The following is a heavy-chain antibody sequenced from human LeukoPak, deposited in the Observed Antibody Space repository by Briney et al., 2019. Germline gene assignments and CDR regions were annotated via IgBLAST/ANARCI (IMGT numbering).Heavy chain of an antibody. CDR1: GFTFSSYS. D-gene: IGHD5-18*01. CDR2: ISSSSSYI. CDR3: ARDGTGYSYGLF. V-gene: IGHV3-21*01. Sequence: GGSLRLSCAASGFTFSSYSMNWVRQAPGKGLEWVSSISSSSSYIYYADSVKGRFTIPRDNAKNSLYLQMNSLRAEDTAVYYCARDGTGYSYGLFWGQGTLVTVSS. J-gene: IGHJ4*02.